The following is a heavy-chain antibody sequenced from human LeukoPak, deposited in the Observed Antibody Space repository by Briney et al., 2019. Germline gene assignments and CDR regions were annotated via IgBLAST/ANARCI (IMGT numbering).Heavy chain of an antibody. D-gene: IGHD5-18*01. CDR3: AREVLDTAMALGY. CDR2: IYSGGTT. Sequence: PGGSLRLSCAASGFXVSSNYISWVRQAPGKGLEWVSIIYSGGTTYYADSVKGRFTISRDNSKNTLYLQMNSLRAEDTAVYYCAREVLDTAMALGYWGQGTLVTVSS. V-gene: IGHV3-66*01. J-gene: IGHJ4*02. CDR1: GFXVSSNY.